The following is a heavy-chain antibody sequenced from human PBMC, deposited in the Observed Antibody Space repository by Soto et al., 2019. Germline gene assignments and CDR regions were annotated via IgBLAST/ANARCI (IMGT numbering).Heavy chain of an antibody. CDR2: IYYSGST. J-gene: IGHJ4*02. V-gene: IGHV4-59*07. CDR3: ARGRTVGGLFDY. Sequence: SATRSLSSTLSAGSMGAYDLSWLRQPPGKGLGWIGYIYYSGSTNYNPPLKSRVTISIDTSKNQFSLNLNSVTAADTAVYFCARGRTVGGLFDYWGQGTLVTVSS. D-gene: IGHD1-26*01. CDR1: AGSMGAYD.